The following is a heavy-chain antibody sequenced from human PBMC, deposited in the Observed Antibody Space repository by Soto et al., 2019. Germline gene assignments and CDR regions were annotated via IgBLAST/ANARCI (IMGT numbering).Heavy chain of an antibody. CDR1: GGSISSYY. Sequence: SETLSLTCTVSGGSISSYYWSWIRQPPGKGLEWIGYIYYSGSTNYNPSLKSRVTISVDTSKNQFSLKLSSVTAADTAVYYCAGDLGYCSSTSCYTRGWFDPWGQGTLVTFSSGSKQRLRYSDWSPNKWFDPWGQGTLVTVSS. J-gene: IGHJ5*02. CDR3: AGDLGYCSSTSCYTRGWFDPWGQGTLVTFSSGSKQRLRYSDWSPNKWFDP. CDR2: IYYSGST. D-gene: IGHD2-2*02. V-gene: IGHV4-59*01.